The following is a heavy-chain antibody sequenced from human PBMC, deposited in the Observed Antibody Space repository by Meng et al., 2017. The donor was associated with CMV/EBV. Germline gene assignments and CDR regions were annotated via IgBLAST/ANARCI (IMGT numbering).Heavy chain of an antibody. J-gene: IGHJ3*02. CDR3: VFPKGGRGDDAFDI. D-gene: IGHD7-27*01. CDR1: GVTFSDYY. Sequence: GESLKISCTVPGVTFSDYYMNWIRQAPGKGLEWVSYISSRGDIIHYADSVKGRFTLSRDNAKNSLYLQMNSLRAEDTAMYYCVFPKGGRGDDAFDIWGQGTMVTVSS. V-gene: IGHV3-11*04. CDR2: ISSRGDII.